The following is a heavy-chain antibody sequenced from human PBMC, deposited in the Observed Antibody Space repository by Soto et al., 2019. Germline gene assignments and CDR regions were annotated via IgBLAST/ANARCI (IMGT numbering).Heavy chain of an antibody. CDR2: MYYTGNK. J-gene: IGHJ5*02. V-gene: IGHV4-39*01. D-gene: IGHD6-6*01. CDR1: GGSIRSSTYY. Sequence: SETLSLTCTVSGGSIRSSTYYWDWVRQLPGKGLEWIGAMYYTGNKNYNPSLESRVTMSVDTSKNQFSLKLSSVTPTDTAVYYCARRSSSSLGSLFDPWGRGILVTVSS. CDR3: ARRSSSSLGSLFDP.